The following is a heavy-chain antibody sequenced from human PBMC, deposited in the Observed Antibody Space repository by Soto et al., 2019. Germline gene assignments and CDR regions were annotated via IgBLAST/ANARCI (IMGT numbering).Heavy chain of an antibody. CDR1: GFPFDDFA. V-gene: IGHV3-49*04. J-gene: IGHJ4*02. D-gene: IGHD2-2*01. Sequence: PGGSLRLSCTGSGFPFDDFAINWVRQAPGKGLEWVGLIRNQSYQETTEYAAAVKGRFTISRDNAKNSVSLQMNTLRVEDTAVYYCAREDSIIIPAVSDFWGQGTLVTVSS. CDR2: IRNQSYQETT. CDR3: AREDSIIIPAVSDF.